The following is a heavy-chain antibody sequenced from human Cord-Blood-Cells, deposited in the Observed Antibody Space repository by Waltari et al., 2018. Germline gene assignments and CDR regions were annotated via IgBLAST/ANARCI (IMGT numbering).Heavy chain of an antibody. J-gene: IGHJ5*02. CDR3: ARGQRYPNWFDP. CDR1: GGSITRGGYY. CDR2: IYYSGST. D-gene: IGHD1-1*01. Sequence: QVQLQESGPGLVKPSQTLSLTCTVSGGSITRGGYYWSWIRQHPGKGLEWIGYIYYSGSTYYNPSLKSRVTISVDTSKNQFSLKLSSVTAADTAVYYCARGQRYPNWFDPWGQGTLVTVSS. V-gene: IGHV4-31*03.